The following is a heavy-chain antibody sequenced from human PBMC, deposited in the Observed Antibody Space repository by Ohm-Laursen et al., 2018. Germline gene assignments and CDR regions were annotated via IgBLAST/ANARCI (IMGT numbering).Heavy chain of an antibody. CDR1: GFTFSSYS. V-gene: IGHV3-7*01. CDR2: LNPGGSDK. Sequence: SLRLSCAASGFTFSSYSMNWVRQAPGKGLEWVANLNPGGSDKYYVDSVKGRFTISRDNSKNSLYLQMSSLTAEDTAVYFCARDGDGYLHWGQGTLVTVSS. J-gene: IGHJ4*02. D-gene: IGHD2-21*01. CDR3: ARDGDGYLH.